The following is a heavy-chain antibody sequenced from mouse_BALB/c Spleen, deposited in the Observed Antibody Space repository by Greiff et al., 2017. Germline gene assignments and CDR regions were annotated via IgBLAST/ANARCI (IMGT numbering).Heavy chain of an antibody. J-gene: IGHJ3*01. CDR2: IRSKSNNYAT. V-gene: IGHV10-1*02. CDR1: GFTFNTYA. Sequence: DVHLVESGGGLVQPKGSLKLSCAASGFTFNTYAMNWVRQAPGKGLEWVARIRSKSNNYATYYADSVKDRFTISRDDSQSMLYLQMNNLKTEDTAMYYCVSAYGYDSFAYWGQGTLVTVSA. D-gene: IGHD2-2*01. CDR3: VSAYGYDSFAY.